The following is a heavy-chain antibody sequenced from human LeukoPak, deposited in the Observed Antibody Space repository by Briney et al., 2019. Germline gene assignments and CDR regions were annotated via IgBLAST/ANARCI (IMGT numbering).Heavy chain of an antibody. D-gene: IGHD2-15*01. V-gene: IGHV1-2*02. Sequence: ASVKVSCKASGYTFTGYYMHWVRQAPGQGLEWMGWINPHTGGTNYAQKFQDRVTMTRDTSISTAYMELSGLTSDDTAVYYCARPYCSGGSCHDYFDYWGQGTLVTVSS. J-gene: IGHJ4*02. CDR1: GYTFTGYY. CDR3: ARPYCSGGSCHDYFDY. CDR2: INPHTGGT.